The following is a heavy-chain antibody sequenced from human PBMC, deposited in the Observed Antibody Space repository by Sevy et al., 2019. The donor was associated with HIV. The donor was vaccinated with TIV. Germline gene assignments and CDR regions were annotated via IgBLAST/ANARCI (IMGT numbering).Heavy chain of an antibody. J-gene: IGHJ4*01. CDR1: GFSFSSSS. CDR2: ITRDGKTK. CDR3: ARDYSGSYYRFDL. Sequence: GGSLRLSCAASGFSFSSSSMNWLRQAPGKGLEWLAYITRDGKTKYYADFVKGRFTISRDNAQNSLFLQLNSLGDEDTAVYYCARDYSGSYYRFDLWGHGTLVTVSS. V-gene: IGHV3-48*02. D-gene: IGHD1-26*01.